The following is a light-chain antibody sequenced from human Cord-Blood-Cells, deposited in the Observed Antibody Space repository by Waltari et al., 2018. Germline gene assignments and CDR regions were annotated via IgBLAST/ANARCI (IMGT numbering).Light chain of an antibody. J-gene: IGKJ5*01. Sequence: EIVLTQSPATLPLSPGERATISCRASQSVSSYLAWYQQKPGQAPRLLIYDAANRATGIPARFSGSGSGTDFTLTISSLEPEDFAVYYCQQRSNWQITFGQGTRLEIK. CDR2: DAA. CDR3: QQRSNWQIT. CDR1: QSVSSY. V-gene: IGKV3-11*01.